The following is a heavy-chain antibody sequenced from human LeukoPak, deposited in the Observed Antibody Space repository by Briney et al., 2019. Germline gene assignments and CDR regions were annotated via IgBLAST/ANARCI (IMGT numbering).Heavy chain of an antibody. J-gene: IGHJ4*02. D-gene: IGHD6-19*01. V-gene: IGHV4-59*08. CDR2: IYYSGST. CDR3: ARLDSSGWYHFDY. CDR1: GGSISSYY. Sequence: SETLSLTCTVSGGSISSYYWSWIRQPPGKGLEWIGYIYYSGSTNYNPSLKSRVTISVDTSKNQFSLKLSSVTAADTAVYYCARLDSSGWYHFDYWGQGTLVTVSS.